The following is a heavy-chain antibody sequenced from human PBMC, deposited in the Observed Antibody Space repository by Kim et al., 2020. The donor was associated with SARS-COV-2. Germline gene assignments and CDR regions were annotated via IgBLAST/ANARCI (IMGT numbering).Heavy chain of an antibody. V-gene: IGHV3-21*01. D-gene: IGHD1-7*01. CDR1: GFTFSSYS. CDR3: ARLELHNYYYYGMDV. CDR2: ISSSSSYI. J-gene: IGHJ6*02. Sequence: GGSLRLSCAASGFTFSSYSMNWVRQAPGKGLEWVSSISSSSSYIYYADSVKGRFTISRDNAKNSLYLQMNSLRAEDTAVYYCARLELHNYYYYGMDVWGQGTTVTVSS.